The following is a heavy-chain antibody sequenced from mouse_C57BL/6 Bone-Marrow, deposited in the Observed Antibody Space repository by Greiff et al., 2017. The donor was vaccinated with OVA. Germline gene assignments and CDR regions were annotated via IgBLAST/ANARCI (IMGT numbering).Heavy chain of an antibody. CDR3: TRDPDGDMRGNYAMDY. J-gene: IGHJ4*01. Sequence: EVKLVESGEGLVKPGGSLKLSCAASGFTFSSYAMSWVRQTPEKRLEWVAYISSGGGYIYYADTVKGRFTISRDTARNTLYLQMSSLKSEDTAMYYCTRDPDGDMRGNYAMDYWGQGTSVTVSS. CDR1: GFTFSSYA. D-gene: IGHD2-13*01. CDR2: ISSGGGYI. V-gene: IGHV5-9-1*02.